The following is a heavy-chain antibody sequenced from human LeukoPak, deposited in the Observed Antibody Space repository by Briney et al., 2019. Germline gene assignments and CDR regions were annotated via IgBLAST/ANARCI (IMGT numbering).Heavy chain of an antibody. D-gene: IGHD1-26*01. CDR2: INHSGST. J-gene: IGHJ3*02. CDR1: GGSFSGYY. V-gene: IGHV4-34*01. CDR3: ARGGVVGATSDAFDI. Sequence: SETLSLTCAVYGGSFSGYYWSWIRQPPGKGLEWIGEINHSGSTNYNPSLKSRVTISVDTSKNQFSLKLSSVTAADTAVYYCARGGVVGATSDAFDIWGQGTMVTVSS.